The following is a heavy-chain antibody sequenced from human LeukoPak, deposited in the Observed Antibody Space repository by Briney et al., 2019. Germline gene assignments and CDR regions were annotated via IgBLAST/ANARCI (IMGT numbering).Heavy chain of an antibody. Sequence: SETLSLTCTVSGGSISSYYWSWIRQPPGKGLEWIGYIYYSGSTNYNPSLKSRVTISVDKSKNQFSLKLSSVTAADTAVYYCAREEDYYGMDVWGQGTTVTVSS. J-gene: IGHJ6*02. V-gene: IGHV4-59*01. CDR1: GGSISSYY. CDR3: AREEDYYGMDV. CDR2: IYYSGST.